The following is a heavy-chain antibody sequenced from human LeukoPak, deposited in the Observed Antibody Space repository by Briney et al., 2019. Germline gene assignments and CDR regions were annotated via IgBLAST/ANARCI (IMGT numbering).Heavy chain of an antibody. V-gene: IGHV3-30*04. CDR3: AREALDALDL. J-gene: IGHJ3*01. CDR2: ISFDGRYK. Sequence: PGTSLRLSCTASGFTIRGDAMHWVRQAPGKGLQWVAHISFDGRYKYYADSVKGRFTISRDNSKNTLYLQMNSLRTDDTALFYCAREALDALDLWGPGTLVTVSS. CDR1: GFTIRGDA.